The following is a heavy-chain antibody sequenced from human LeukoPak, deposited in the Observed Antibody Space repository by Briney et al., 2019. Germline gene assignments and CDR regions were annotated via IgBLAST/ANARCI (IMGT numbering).Heavy chain of an antibody. CDR3: ARSGSRAPWGDAFDI. Sequence: SETLSLTCTVPGGSISSYYWSWIRQPPGKGLEWIGYIYYSGSTNYNPSLKSRVTISVDTSKNQFSLKLSSVTAADTAVYYCARSGSRAPWGDAFDIWGQGTMVTVSS. CDR1: GGSISSYY. V-gene: IGHV4-59*01. D-gene: IGHD2-15*01. CDR2: IYYSGST. J-gene: IGHJ3*02.